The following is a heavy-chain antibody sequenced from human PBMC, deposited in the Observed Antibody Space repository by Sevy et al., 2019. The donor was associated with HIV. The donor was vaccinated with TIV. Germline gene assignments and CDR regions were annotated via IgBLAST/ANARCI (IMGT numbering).Heavy chain of an antibody. Sequence: GGSLRLSCAASGFTFSSYAMHWVRQAPGKGLEWVAVISYDGSNKYYAHSVKGRFTISRDNSKNTLYLQMNSLRAEDTAVYYCARDFRAHGEMATISTFDYWGQGTLVTVSS. CDR2: ISYDGSNK. D-gene: IGHD5-12*01. CDR3: ARDFRAHGEMATISTFDY. CDR1: GFTFSSYA. J-gene: IGHJ4*02. V-gene: IGHV3-30-3*01.